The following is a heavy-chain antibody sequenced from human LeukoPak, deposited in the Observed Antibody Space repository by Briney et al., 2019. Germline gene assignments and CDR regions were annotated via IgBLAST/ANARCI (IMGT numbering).Heavy chain of an antibody. CDR3: ARVGIAAAGTPVWDYYVMDV. D-gene: IGHD6-13*01. CDR1: RFTFSSYS. CDR2: NYSGGST. Sequence: PGGSQSLLCAASRFTFSSYSMNWARHAPGKGLEWVSVNYSGGSTSCADSVKGRFTISRDNSKNTLYLQMKSLRAEDTAVYYGARVGIAAAGTPVWDYYVMDVWGQGPTVTVSS. V-gene: IGHV3-66*01. J-gene: IGHJ6*02.